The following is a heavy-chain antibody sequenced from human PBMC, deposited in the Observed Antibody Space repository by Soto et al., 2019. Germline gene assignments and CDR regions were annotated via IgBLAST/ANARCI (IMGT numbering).Heavy chain of an antibody. J-gene: IGHJ6*02. D-gene: IGHD1-1*01. CDR1: GFTFSSYA. V-gene: IGHV3-30-3*01. Sequence: QVQLVESGGGVVQPGRSLRLSCAASGFTFSSYAMHWVRQAPGKGLEWVAVISYDGSNKYYADSVKGRFTISRDNSKNTLYLQMNSLRAEDTAVYHRARDRLRYNWNDFPYYYYGMDVWGQGTTVTVSS. CDR2: ISYDGSNK. CDR3: ARDRLRYNWNDFPYYYYGMDV.